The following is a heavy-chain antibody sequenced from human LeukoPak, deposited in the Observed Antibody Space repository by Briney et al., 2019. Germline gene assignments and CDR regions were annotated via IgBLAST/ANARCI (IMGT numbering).Heavy chain of an antibody. CDR2: ISYDGSNK. J-gene: IGHJ4*02. CDR1: GFTFSSYA. V-gene: IGHV3-30-3*01. CDR3: ARAYYYDSSGYGYYFDY. Sequence: GGSLRLSCAASGFTFSSYAMHWVRQAPGKGLEWVAVISYDGSNKYYADSVKGRFTISRDNSKNTLYLQMNSLRAEDTAVYYCARAYYYDSSGYGYYFDYWGQGTLVTVSP. D-gene: IGHD3-22*01.